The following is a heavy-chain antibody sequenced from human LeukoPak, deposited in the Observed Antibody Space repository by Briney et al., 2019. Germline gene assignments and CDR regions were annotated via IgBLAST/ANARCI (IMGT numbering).Heavy chain of an antibody. Sequence: SSETLSLTCTVSGGSISSYYWSWIRQPPGKGLEWIGRIYTSGSTNYNPSLKSRVTISVDTSKNQFSLKLSSVTAADTAVYYCARYSRWNYYYYMDVWGKGTTVTISS. V-gene: IGHV4-4*08. CDR2: IYTSGST. J-gene: IGHJ6*03. CDR3: ARYSRWNYYYYMDV. D-gene: IGHD6-13*01. CDR1: GGSISSYY.